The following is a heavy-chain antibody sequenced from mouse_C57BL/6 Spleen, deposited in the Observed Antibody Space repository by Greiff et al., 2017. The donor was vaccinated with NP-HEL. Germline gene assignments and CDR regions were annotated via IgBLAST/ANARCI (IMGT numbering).Heavy chain of an antibody. CDR3: ARQGYGSSVYYAMDY. J-gene: IGHJ4*01. CDR2: ISSGGSYT. Sequence: EVKLMESGGDLVKPGGSLKLSCAASGFTFSSYGMSWVRQTPDKRLEWVATISSGGSYTYYPDSVKGRVTISRDNAKNTLYLQMSSLKSEDTAMYYCARQGYGSSVYYAMDYWGQGTSVTVSS. CDR1: GFTFSSYG. D-gene: IGHD1-1*01. V-gene: IGHV5-6*01.